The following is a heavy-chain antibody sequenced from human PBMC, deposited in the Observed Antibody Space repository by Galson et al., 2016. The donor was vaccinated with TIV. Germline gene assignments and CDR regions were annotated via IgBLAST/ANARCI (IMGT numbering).Heavy chain of an antibody. CDR3: ARSNGDYVWSRAYDVWGQGTTTLEQYSSTAYLQLGGPKTDDPASYLWAESKGYYVWAPAYEG. CDR2: ISAQSGDR. D-gene: IGHD4-17*01. J-gene: IGHJ3*01. Sequence: SVKVSCKASGYTFPPYGITWVRQAPGQGLEWLGWISAQSGDRKLAQKMEGRVTMTIDKSTSTAYLQLGSLKSDDTATYFCARSNGDYVWSRAYDVWGQGTTTLEQYSSTAYLQLGGPKTDDPASYLWAESKGYYVWAPAYEGWGPGAMVTVSS. CDR1: GYTFPPYG. V-gene: IGHV1-18*01.